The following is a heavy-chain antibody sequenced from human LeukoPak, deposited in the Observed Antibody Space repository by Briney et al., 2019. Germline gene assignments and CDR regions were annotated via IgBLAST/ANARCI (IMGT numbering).Heavy chain of an antibody. CDR1: GDSIRSSSYY. Sequence: PSETLSLTCTVSGDSIRSSSYYWDWIRQPPGKGLEWIASIYYRGSTYYNPSLKSRVTIYVDTSKKQLSLKVSPVTAADTAVYYCARRSSSWYFDYWGQGTLVTVSS. D-gene: IGHD6-13*01. CDR2: IYYRGST. J-gene: IGHJ4*02. V-gene: IGHV4-39*01. CDR3: ARRSSSWYFDY.